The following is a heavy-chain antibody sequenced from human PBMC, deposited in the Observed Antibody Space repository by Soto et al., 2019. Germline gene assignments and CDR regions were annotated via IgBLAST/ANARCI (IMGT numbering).Heavy chain of an antibody. CDR2: IYCDDDK. CDR1: GFSLSTSGVT. D-gene: IGHD6-13*01. J-gene: IGHJ6*02. Sequence: QITLKESGPTLVKPTQTLTLTCTFSGFSLSTSGVTVGWIRQPPGKVLECLAFIYCDDDKRYSPSLKSRLTIRKDASKNRVVLIMTDMDPVDTATYFCAHRRVNYGMDVWGQGTPVTVSS. CDR3: AHRRVNYGMDV. V-gene: IGHV2-5*02.